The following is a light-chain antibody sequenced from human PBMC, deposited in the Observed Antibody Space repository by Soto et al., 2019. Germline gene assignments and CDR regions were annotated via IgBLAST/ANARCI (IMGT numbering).Light chain of an antibody. CDR3: QQYNNWPRT. CDR1: QSVSSK. J-gene: IGKJ3*01. Sequence: EIVMTQSPATLSVSPGERATLSCRASQSVSSKLGWYQQKPGQAPRLLIYGASIRATGIPARFSGSGSGTECTLNISSLQSEDFAVYYCQQYNNWPRTFGPGTKVDIK. V-gene: IGKV3-15*01. CDR2: GAS.